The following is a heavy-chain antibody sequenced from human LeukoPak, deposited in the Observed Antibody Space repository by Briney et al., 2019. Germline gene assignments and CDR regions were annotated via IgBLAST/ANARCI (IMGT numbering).Heavy chain of an antibody. CDR1: GFTFSAYG. J-gene: IGHJ4*02. D-gene: IGHD5-18*01. CDR3: AKDGIQGGDY. Sequence: GRSLRLSCAASGFTFSAYGMHWVRQAPGKGLEWVAALWYDGNNKYYKDSVEGRFTISRDNSKNTLFLQMNSLRAEDTAVYYCAKDGIQGGDYWGQGTLVTVSS. CDR2: LWYDGNNK. V-gene: IGHV3-33*06.